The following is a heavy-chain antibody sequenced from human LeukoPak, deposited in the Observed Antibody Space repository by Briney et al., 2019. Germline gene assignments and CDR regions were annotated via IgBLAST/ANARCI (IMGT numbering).Heavy chain of an antibody. J-gene: IGHJ5*02. D-gene: IGHD5-12*01. Sequence: ASVKVSCKVSGYTLTELSMHWVRQAPGKGLGWMGGFDPEDGETIYAQKFQSRVTMTEDTSTDTAYMELSSLRSEDTAVYYCATLGDSGYGGWFDPWGQGTLVTVSS. CDR2: FDPEDGET. V-gene: IGHV1-24*01. CDR1: GYTLTELS. CDR3: ATLGDSGYGGWFDP.